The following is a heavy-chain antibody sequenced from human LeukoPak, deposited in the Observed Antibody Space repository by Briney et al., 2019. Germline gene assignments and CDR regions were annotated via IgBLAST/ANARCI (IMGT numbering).Heavy chain of an antibody. V-gene: IGHV3-23*01. CDR3: AKTPCGGDCYSYAFDI. CDR1: GFTFNLYA. J-gene: IGHJ3*02. CDR2: ISGSGGST. D-gene: IGHD2-21*01. Sequence: GGSLRLSCATSGFTFNLYAMHWVRQAPGKGLEWVSAISGSGGSTYYADSVKGRFTISRDNSKNTLYLQMNSLRAEDTAVYYCAKTPCGGDCYSYAFDIWGQGTMVTVSS.